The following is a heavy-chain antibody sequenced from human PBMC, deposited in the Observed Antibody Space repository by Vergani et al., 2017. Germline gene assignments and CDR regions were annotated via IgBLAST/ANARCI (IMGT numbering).Heavy chain of an antibody. V-gene: IGHV1-69*02. J-gene: IGHJ4*02. CDR1: GGTFSSYT. D-gene: IGHD5-18*01. CDR3: ADVDTAMVTDD. CDR2: IIPILGIA. Sequence: QVQLVQSGAEVKKPGSSVKVSCKASGGTFSSYTISWVRQAPGQGLEWMGRIIPILGIANYAQKFQGIVTITADKSTGTAYMELSSLRSEDTAVYYCADVDTAMVTDDWGQGTLVTVSS.